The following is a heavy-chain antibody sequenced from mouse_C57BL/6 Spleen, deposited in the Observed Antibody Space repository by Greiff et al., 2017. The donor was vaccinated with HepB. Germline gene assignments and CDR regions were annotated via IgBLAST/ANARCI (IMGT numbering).Heavy chain of an antibody. J-gene: IGHJ3*01. V-gene: IGHV1-59*01. CDR2: IDPSDSYT. CDR1: GYTFTSYW. CDR3: ARGYYGSSSAWFAY. Sequence: QVQLKQPGAELVRPGTSVKLSCKASGYTFTSYWMHWVKQRPGQGLEWIGVIDPSDSYTNYNQKFKGKATLTVDTSSSTAYMQLSSLTSEDSAVYYCARGYYGSSSAWFAYWGQGTLVTVSA. D-gene: IGHD1-1*01.